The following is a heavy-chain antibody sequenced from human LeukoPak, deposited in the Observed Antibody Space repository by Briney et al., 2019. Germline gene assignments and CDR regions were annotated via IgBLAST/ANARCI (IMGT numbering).Heavy chain of an antibody. Sequence: GRSLRLSCAASGFTFSSYGMHWVRQAPGKGLEWVAVIWYDGSNKYYADSVKGRFTISRDNSKNTLYLQMNSLRAEDTAVYYCARDRPDYYDSSGSPDYWGQGTLVTVSS. D-gene: IGHD3-22*01. CDR1: GFTFSSYG. CDR3: ARDRPDYYDSSGSPDY. CDR2: IWYDGSNK. V-gene: IGHV3-33*01. J-gene: IGHJ4*02.